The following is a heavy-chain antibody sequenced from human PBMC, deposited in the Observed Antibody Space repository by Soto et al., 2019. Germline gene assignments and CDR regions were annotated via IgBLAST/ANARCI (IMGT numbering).Heavy chain of an antibody. V-gene: IGHV1-18*01. CDR3: ARDSEVGIQLWLLPHY. CDR2: ISAYNGNT. CDR1: GYTFTSYG. D-gene: IGHD5-18*01. Sequence: GGSVKVSCKASGYTFTSYGISWVRQAPGQGLEWMGWISAYNGNTNYAQKLQGRVTMTTDTSTSTAYMELRSLRSDDTAVYYCARDSEVGIQLWLLPHYWGQGTLVTVSS. J-gene: IGHJ4*02.